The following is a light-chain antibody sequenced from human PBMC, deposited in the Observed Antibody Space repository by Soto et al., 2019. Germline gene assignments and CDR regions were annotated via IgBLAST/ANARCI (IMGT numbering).Light chain of an antibody. J-gene: IGKJ5*01. CDR3: QHYGSSLSIT. Sequence: EIVLTQSPGTLSLSPGERATLSCRASQRLRSSYLAWYQQKPGQAPRRLIYGASSRASGFPNRFSGSGSGTDFTLTISRLEPEDFAVYYCQHYGSSLSITFGQGTRLEIK. CDR2: GAS. V-gene: IGKV3-20*01. CDR1: QRLRSSY.